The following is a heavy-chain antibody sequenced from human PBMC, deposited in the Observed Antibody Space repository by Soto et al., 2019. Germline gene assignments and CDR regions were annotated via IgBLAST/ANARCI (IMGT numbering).Heavy chain of an antibody. CDR3: ARESLDIVVVVAATIRWFDP. Sequence: ASVKVSCKASGGTFSSYTISWVRQAPGQGLEWMGRIIPILGIANYAQKFQGRVTITADKSTSTAYMELSSLRSDDTAVYYCARESLDIVVVVAATIRWFDPWGQGTLVTVSS. J-gene: IGHJ5*02. D-gene: IGHD2-15*01. CDR2: IIPILGIA. CDR1: GGTFSSYT. V-gene: IGHV1-69*04.